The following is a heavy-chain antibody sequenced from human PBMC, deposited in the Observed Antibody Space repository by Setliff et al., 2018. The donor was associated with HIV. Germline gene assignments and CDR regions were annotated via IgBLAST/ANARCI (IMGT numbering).Heavy chain of an antibody. V-gene: IGHV1-69*13. Sequence: GASVKVSCKASGDNFNSHSISWVRQAPGQGLEWMGGIVPIFGTPNYAQKFKGRLTITADESTSTAYMELSSLRSEDTAVYYCARGRKYLTTVTSSYFYYMDVWGKGTTVTVSS. J-gene: IGHJ6*03. CDR3: ARGRKYLTTVTSSYFYYMDV. D-gene: IGHD4-4*01. CDR2: IVPIFGTP. CDR1: GDNFNSHS.